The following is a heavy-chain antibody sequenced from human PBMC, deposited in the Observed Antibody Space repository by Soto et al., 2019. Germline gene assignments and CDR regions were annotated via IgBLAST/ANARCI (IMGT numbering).Heavy chain of an antibody. CDR2: IYYSGST. CDR1: GGSISSGDYY. V-gene: IGHV4-30-4*02. D-gene: IGHD6-6*01. CDR3: ARTHTYSSSSGFDY. Sequence: SETLSLTCTVSGGSISSGDYYWSWIRQPPGKGLEWIGYIYYSGSTYYNPSLKSRVTISVDTSKNQFSLKLSSVTAADTAVYYCARTHTYSSSSGFDYWGQGTLVTVSS. J-gene: IGHJ4*02.